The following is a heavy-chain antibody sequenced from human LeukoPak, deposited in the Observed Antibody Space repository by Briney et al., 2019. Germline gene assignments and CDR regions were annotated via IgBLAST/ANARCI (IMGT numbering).Heavy chain of an antibody. D-gene: IGHD3-10*01. CDR2: ISGSGGST. J-gene: IGHJ3*02. V-gene: IGHV3-23*01. CDR1: GFTFSSYA. Sequence: PGGSLRLSCAASGFTFSSYAMSWVRQAPGKGLEWVSAISGSGGSTYYADSVKGRFTISRDNAKNSLYLQMNSLRAEDTAVYYCAGGWFGELDNAFDIWGQGTMVTVSS. CDR3: AGGWFGELDNAFDI.